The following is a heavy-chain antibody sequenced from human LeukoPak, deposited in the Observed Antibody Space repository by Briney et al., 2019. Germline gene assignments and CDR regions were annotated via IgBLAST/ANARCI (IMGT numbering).Heavy chain of an antibody. V-gene: IGHV4-31*03. J-gene: IGHJ3*02. CDR3: ARAVAGPAAAFDI. D-gene: IGHD6-19*01. CDR2: IYYSGST. CDR1: GGSISSGGYY. Sequence: SQTLSLTCTVSGGSISSGGYYWSWIRQHPGKGLEWIGYIYYSGSTYYNPSLKSRVTISVDTSKNQFSLKLSSVTAADTAVYYCARAVAGPAAAFDIWGQGTMVTVSS.